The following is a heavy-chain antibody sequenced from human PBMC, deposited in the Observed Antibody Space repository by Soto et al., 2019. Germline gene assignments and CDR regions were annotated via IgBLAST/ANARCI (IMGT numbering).Heavy chain of an antibody. Sequence: LRLSCAASGFTFSTYAMSWVRQAPGKGLEWVSVIGEGGFSTQYAASVKGRFTISRDNSKNMLYLQMNSLRSDDTAVYYCARDSITRVSSDVPGMDVWGQGTTVTVSS. CDR2: IGEGGFST. J-gene: IGHJ6*02. CDR3: ARDSITRVSSDVPGMDV. CDR1: GFTFSTYA. V-gene: IGHV3-23*01. D-gene: IGHD3-16*01.